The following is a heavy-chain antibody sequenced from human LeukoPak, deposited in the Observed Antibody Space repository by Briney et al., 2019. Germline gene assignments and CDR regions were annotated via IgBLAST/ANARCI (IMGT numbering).Heavy chain of an antibody. CDR1: GLSFGDYG. CDR2: IRYDANIE. CDR3: AKGGSSSWDFFDY. V-gene: IGHV3-30*02. J-gene: IGHJ4*02. Sequence: GRSLRLSCTPSGLSFGDYGMSWVRQAPGKGLEWVAFIRYDANIEYYADSVKGRFTISRDNSKNTLFLQMNSLRAVDTAVYYCAKGGSSSWDFFDYWGQGTLVTVSS. D-gene: IGHD6-13*01.